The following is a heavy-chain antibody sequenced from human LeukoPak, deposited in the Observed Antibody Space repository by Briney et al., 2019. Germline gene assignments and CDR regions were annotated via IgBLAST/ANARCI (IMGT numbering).Heavy chain of an antibody. Sequence: GGSLRLSCAASGFTFSSYWLTWVRQAPGKGLEWVANIKQDGSEKNYVDSVKGRFTISRDNAKNSLYLQMNSLRVEDTAVYYCAREESGYISSWYRDFGYWGQGTLVTVSS. CDR3: AREESGYISSWYRDFGY. CDR2: IKQDGSEK. CDR1: GFTFSSYW. J-gene: IGHJ4*02. D-gene: IGHD6-13*01. V-gene: IGHV3-7*03.